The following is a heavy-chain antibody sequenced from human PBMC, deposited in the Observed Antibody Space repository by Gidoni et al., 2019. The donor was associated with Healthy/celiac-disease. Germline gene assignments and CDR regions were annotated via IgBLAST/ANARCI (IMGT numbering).Heavy chain of an antibody. Sequence: QVQLPESGPRLVQPSQTLSLTCTVSGGSLSSGDYYWSWIRHPPGKGLEWIGYIYYSGSTYYNPSLKSRVTISVDTSKNQFSLKLSSVTAADTAVYYCARESHYGSVTDYWGQGTLVTVSS. D-gene: IGHD3-10*01. CDR3: ARESHYGSVTDY. V-gene: IGHV4-30-4*01. CDR1: GGSLSSGDYY. J-gene: IGHJ4*02. CDR2: IYYSGST.